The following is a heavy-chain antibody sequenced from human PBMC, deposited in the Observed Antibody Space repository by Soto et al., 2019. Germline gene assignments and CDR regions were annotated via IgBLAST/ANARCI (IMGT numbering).Heavy chain of an antibody. CDR1: GFSLSTVGVG. J-gene: IGHJ3*02. V-gene: IGHV2-5*02. Sequence: QITLKESGPTLVKPTQTLTLTCTFSGFSLSTVGVGVGWVRQPPGKALEWLALIYWDDNKDYSPSLQSRLTITKDTSKNPAVLTMTTMDPVHTATNYGERTGPDLLPFDIWGQGTMVTVSS. CDR2: IYWDDNK. CDR3: ERTGPDLLPFDI.